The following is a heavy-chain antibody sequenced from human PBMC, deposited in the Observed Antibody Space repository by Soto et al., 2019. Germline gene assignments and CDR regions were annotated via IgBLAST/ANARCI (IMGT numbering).Heavy chain of an antibody. CDR1: GFTFSSYA. CDR2: ISYDGSNK. CDR3: ARAWGSLDC. D-gene: IGHD3-16*01. J-gene: IGHJ4*02. Sequence: GGSLRLSCAASGFTFSSYAMHWVRQAPGKGLEWVAVISYDGSNKYYADSVKGRFTISRDNSKNTLYLQMNSLRAEDTAVYYCARAWGSLDCWGQGTLVT. V-gene: IGHV3-30-3*01.